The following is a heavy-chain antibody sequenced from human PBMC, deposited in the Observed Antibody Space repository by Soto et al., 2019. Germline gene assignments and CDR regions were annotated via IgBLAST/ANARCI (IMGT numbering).Heavy chain of an antibody. CDR3: ATYSNYDILTGYPDYYYYYGMDV. V-gene: IGHV3-48*02. Sequence: GGSLRLSCAASGFTFSSYSMNWVRQAPGKGLEWVSYISSSSSTIYYADSVKGRFTISRDNAKNSLYLQMNSLRDEDTAVYYCATYSNYDILTGYPDYYYYYGMDVWGQGTTVTVSS. CDR1: GFTFSSYS. J-gene: IGHJ6*02. D-gene: IGHD3-9*01. CDR2: ISSSSSTI.